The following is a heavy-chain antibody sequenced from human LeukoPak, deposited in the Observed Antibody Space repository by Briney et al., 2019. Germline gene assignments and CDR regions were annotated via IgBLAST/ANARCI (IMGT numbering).Heavy chain of an antibody. CDR3: VRLQPNTGEWAFDI. Sequence: SETLSLTCTVSGASISFYYWSWIRQPPGKGLEWIGYISNSGSTNYNPSLQSRVTISVDRSKNQLSMELNSVTAADTAVYYCVRLQPNTGEWAFDIWGQGTTVSVS. D-gene: IGHD1-1*01. CDR1: GASISFYY. J-gene: IGHJ3*02. CDR2: ISNSGST. V-gene: IGHV4-59*01.